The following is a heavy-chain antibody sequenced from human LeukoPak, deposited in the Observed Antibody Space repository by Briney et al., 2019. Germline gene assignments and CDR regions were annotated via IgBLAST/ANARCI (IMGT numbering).Heavy chain of an antibody. CDR1: GFTFSSYA. CDR2: ISGSGGST. Sequence: GGSLRLSCAASGFTFSSYAMSWVRQAPGKGLEWVSAISGSGGSTYYADSVKGRFTISRDNSKNTLYLQMNSLRAEDTAVYYCAKVIDYYGSGSYKRWFDPWGQGTLVTVSS. CDR3: AKVIDYYGSGSYKRWFDP. J-gene: IGHJ5*02. D-gene: IGHD3-10*01. V-gene: IGHV3-23*01.